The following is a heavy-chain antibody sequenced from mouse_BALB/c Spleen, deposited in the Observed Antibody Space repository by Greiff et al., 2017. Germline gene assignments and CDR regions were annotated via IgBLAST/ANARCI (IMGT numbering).Heavy chain of an antibody. Sequence: DVMLVESGGGLVKPGGSLKLSCAASGFTFSSYAMSWVRQTPEKRLEWVATISSGGSYTYYPDSVKGRFTISRDNAKNTLYLQMSSLRSEDTAMYYCARQRTTVVAEDYWGQGTTLTVSS. J-gene: IGHJ2*01. V-gene: IGHV5-9-3*01. CDR3: ARQRTTVVAEDY. CDR2: ISSGGSYT. CDR1: GFTFSSYA. D-gene: IGHD1-1*01.